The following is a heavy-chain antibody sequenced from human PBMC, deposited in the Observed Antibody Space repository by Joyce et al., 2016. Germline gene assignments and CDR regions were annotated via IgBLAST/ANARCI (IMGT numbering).Heavy chain of an antibody. D-gene: IGHD1-26*01. CDR3: ARDSVGPTLLFDY. Sequence: QVQLQESGPGLVTPSETLSLTCTVSGGSISSYYWSWIRQPPGKGLEWIGYIYYTGSTDYNPALKSRVTMSVDTYKNQFSLKLDSVTAADTAIYYCARDSVGPTLLFDYWGQGSLVTVSS. V-gene: IGHV4-59*01. J-gene: IGHJ4*02. CDR2: IYYTGST. CDR1: GGSISSYY.